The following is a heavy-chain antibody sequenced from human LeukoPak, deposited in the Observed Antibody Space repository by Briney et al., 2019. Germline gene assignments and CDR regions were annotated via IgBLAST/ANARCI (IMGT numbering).Heavy chain of an antibody. CDR3: AVVTLSSLIAVAGNVIDY. CDR1: GFTFTSSA. CDR2: IVVGSGNT. J-gene: IGHJ4*02. Sequence: SVKVSCKASGFTFTSSAMQWVRQARGQRLEWIGWIVVGSGNTNYAQKFQERVTITRDMSTRTAYMELSSLRSEDTAVYYCAVVTLSSLIAVAGNVIDYWGQGILVTVSS. D-gene: IGHD6-19*01. V-gene: IGHV1-58*02.